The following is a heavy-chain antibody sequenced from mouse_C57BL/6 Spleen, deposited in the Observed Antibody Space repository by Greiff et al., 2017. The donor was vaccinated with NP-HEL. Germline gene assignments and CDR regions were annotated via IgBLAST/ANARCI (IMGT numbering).Heavy chain of an antibody. CDR3: ARGSQFYYFDY. V-gene: IGHV1-64*01. CDR2: IHPNSGST. Sequence: QVQLQQPGAELVKPGASVKLSCKASGYTFTSYWMHWVKQRPGQGLEWIGMIHPNSGSTNYNEKFKSKATLTVDKSSSTAYMPLSSLTSEDSAVYYCARGSQFYYFDYWGQGTTLTVSS. CDR1: GYTFTSYW. J-gene: IGHJ2*01.